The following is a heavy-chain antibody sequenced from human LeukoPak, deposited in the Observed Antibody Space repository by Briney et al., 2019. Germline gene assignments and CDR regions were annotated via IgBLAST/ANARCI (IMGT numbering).Heavy chain of an antibody. D-gene: IGHD3/OR15-3a*01. CDR2: ISSSGTTI. Sequence: PGGSLRLSCAVSGFTFRSYEMNWVRQAPGKGLEWVSYISSSGTTIYYADSVKGRFTISRDNAKNSLSLQMNSLRAEDSAVYYCARRGGLGPDYWGQGTLVTVSS. J-gene: IGHJ4*02. CDR1: GFTFRSYE. V-gene: IGHV3-48*03. CDR3: ARRGGLGPDY.